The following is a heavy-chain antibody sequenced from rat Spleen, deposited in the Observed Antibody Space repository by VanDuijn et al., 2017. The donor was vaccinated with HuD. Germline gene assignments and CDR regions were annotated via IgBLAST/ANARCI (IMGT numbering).Heavy chain of an antibody. CDR1: GFSLTSNS. V-gene: IGHV2-6*01. Sequence: QVQLKESGPGLVQPSQTLSLTCTVSGFSLTSNSVSWVRQPPGKGLEWIAAISSGGSTYYNSALKSRLSISRDTSKSQVFLKMNSLQTEDTAMYLCARPNYWGQGVMVTVSS. CDR2: ISSGGST. J-gene: IGHJ2*01. CDR3: ARPNY.